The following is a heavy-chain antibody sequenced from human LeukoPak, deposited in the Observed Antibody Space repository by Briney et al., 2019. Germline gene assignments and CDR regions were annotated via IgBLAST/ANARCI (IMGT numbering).Heavy chain of an antibody. CDR2: ISYSGTT. D-gene: IGHD3-10*01. CDR1: SGSVSSGSYY. J-gene: IGHJ5*02. V-gene: IGHV4-61*01. CDR3: ARAVMMVRGVIIGGYWFDP. Sequence: SETLSLTCTVSSGSVSSGSYYWSWIRQPPGKGLEWVGYISYSGTTNYNPSLKSRITMSLDTSKNQFSLKLTSMTAADTAVYYCARAVMMVRGVIIGGYWFDPWGQGTLVTVSS.